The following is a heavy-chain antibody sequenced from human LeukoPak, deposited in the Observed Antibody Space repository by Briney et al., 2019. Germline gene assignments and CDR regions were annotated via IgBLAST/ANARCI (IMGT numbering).Heavy chain of an antibody. Sequence: PGRSLRLSCAASGFTFSSYAMRWVRQAPGKGLEWVAVISYDGSNKYYADSVKGRFTISRDNSKNTLYLQMNSLRAEDTAVYYCARDFVGSGYDYWGQGTLVTVSS. D-gene: IGHD6-19*01. V-gene: IGHV3-30*04. CDR3: ARDFVGSGYDY. J-gene: IGHJ4*02. CDR1: GFTFSSYA. CDR2: ISYDGSNK.